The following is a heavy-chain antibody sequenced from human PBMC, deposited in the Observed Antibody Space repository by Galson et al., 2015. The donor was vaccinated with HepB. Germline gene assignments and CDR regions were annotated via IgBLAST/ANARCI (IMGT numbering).Heavy chain of an antibody. CDR2: IIPILGIA. J-gene: IGHJ4*02. D-gene: IGHD5-18*01. CDR1: GGTFSSYT. CDR3: ASGVGYSYGYFDY. Sequence: CKASGGTFSSYTISWVRQAPGQGLEWMGRIIPILGIANYAQKFQGRVTITADKSTSTAYMELSSLRSEDTAVYYCASGVGYSYGYFDYWGQGTLVTVSS. V-gene: IGHV1-69*02.